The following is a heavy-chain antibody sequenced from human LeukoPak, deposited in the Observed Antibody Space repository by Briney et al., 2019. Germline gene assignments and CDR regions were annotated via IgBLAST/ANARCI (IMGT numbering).Heavy chain of an antibody. CDR1: GYTFTNYA. Sequence: ASVKVSCKASGYTFTNYALHWVRQAPGQRLEWVAWINAGNGDTKYSQEFQGRVTITRDTSASTAYMELSSLRSEDMAVYYCARGGFLVRGVQKVYFFDYWGQGTLVTVSS. CDR2: INAGNGDT. D-gene: IGHD3-10*01. V-gene: IGHV1-3*03. J-gene: IGHJ4*02. CDR3: ARGGFLVRGVQKVYFFDY.